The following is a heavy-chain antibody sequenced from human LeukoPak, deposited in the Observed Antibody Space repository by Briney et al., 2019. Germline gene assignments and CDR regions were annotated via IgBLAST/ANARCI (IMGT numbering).Heavy chain of an antibody. Sequence: GGSLRLSCAASGFTFSNYDMNWVRQAPGKGLEWVSYISSSGSSIYYADSVKGRFTISRDNSKNTLYLQMNSLRAEDTAVYYCAKDRGYGSGSYLVNNWGQGTLVTVSS. CDR1: GFTFSNYD. CDR3: AKDRGYGSGSYLVNN. D-gene: IGHD3-10*01. CDR2: ISSSGSSI. V-gene: IGHV3-48*03. J-gene: IGHJ4*02.